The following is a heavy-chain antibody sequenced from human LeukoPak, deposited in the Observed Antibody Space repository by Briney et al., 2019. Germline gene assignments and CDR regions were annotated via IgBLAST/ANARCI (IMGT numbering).Heavy chain of an antibody. CDR2: IIPIFGTA. CDR3: ASSYGSGSYIGTFDY. V-gene: IGHV1-69*13. D-gene: IGHD3-10*01. J-gene: IGHJ4*02. CDR1: GGTFSSYA. Sequence: SVKVSCKASGGTFSSYAISWVRQAPGQGLEWMGGIIPIFGTANYAQKFQGRVTITADESTSTAYMELSSLRSEDTAVYYCASSYGSGSYIGTFDYWGQGTLVTVSS.